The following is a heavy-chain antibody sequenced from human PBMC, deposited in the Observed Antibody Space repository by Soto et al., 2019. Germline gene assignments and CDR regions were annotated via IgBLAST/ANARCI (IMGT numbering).Heavy chain of an antibody. Sequence: SETLSLTCTVSGGSISSSSYYWGWIRQPPGKGLEWIGSIYYSGSTYYNPSLKSRVTISVDTSKNRFSLKLSSVTAADTAVYYCARQEEMATIFYWGQGTLVTVS. CDR1: GGSISSSSYY. D-gene: IGHD5-12*01. CDR2: IYYSGST. CDR3: ARQEEMATIFY. J-gene: IGHJ4*02. V-gene: IGHV4-39*01.